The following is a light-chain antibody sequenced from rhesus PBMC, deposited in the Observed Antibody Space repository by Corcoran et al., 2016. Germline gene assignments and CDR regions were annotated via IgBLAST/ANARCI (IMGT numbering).Light chain of an antibody. CDR3: QQYYNWPHPT. J-gene: IGKJ4*01. CDR1: QSVSND. Sequence: EIVLTQSPATLPWFPGESAPLSCRASQSVSNDLAWYQQKPEQPPRLLIDGASTRATGIPDRFSGGGSGTDFTLIISSLGPEDFAVYYGQQYYNWPHPTFGGGTKVEIK. V-gene: IGKV3-42*03. CDR2: GAS.